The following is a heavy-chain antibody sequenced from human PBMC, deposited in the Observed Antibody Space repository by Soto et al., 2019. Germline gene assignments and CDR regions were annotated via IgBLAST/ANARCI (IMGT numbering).Heavy chain of an antibody. D-gene: IGHD2-8*01. CDR1: GFTFSTYV. V-gene: IGHV3-23*01. J-gene: IGHJ4*02. CDR2: ISGSGGST. CDR3: AKGSVYAPLATKYYFDY. Sequence: GWSLRLSCAASGFTFSTYVMSWVRQAPGKGLEWVSAISGSGGSTYYADSVKGRFTISRDNSKNTLYLQMNSLRAEDTAVYYCAKGSVYAPLATKYYFDYWGQGDLVTVYS.